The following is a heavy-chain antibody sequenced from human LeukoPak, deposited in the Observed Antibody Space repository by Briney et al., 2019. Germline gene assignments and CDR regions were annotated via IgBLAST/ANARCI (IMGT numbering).Heavy chain of an antibody. D-gene: IGHD1-7*01. CDR3: ARSPMGDNWNYVGDWFDP. V-gene: IGHV6-1*01. CDR2: TYYRSKWYN. Sequence: SQTLSLTCAISGDSVSSNSAAWNWIRQSPSRGLEWLGRTYYRSKWYNDYAVSVKSRITINPDTSNNQFSLQLNSVTHEDTAVYYCARSPMGDNWNYVGDWFDPWGQGTLVTVSS. J-gene: IGHJ5*02. CDR1: GDSVSSNSAA.